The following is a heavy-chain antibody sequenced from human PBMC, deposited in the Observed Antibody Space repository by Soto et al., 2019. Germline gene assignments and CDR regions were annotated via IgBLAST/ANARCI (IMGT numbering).Heavy chain of an antibody. CDR3: ARDPHSGAFDI. V-gene: IGHV1-2*04. CDR2: INPNSGGT. CDR1: GYTFTGYY. J-gene: IGHJ3*02. D-gene: IGHD3-10*01. Sequence: GASVEVSCTASGYTFTGYYMHWVRQAPGQGLEWMGWINPNSGGTNYAQKFQGWVTMTRDTSISTAYTELSRLRSDDTAVYYCARDPHSGAFDIWGQGTMVTVSS.